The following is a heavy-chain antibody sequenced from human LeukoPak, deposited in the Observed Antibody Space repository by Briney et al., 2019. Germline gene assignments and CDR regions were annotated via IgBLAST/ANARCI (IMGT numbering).Heavy chain of an antibody. J-gene: IGHJ4*02. CDR1: GGSISSYY. CDR3: ARLNIAGGFDF. V-gene: IGHV4-59*12. D-gene: IGHD5-12*01. CDR2: IYYSGST. Sequence: SETLSLTCTVSGGSISSYYWSWIRQPPGKGLEWIGYIYYSGSTNYNPSLKSRVTISVDTSKNQFSLRLSSVTAADTAMYYCARLNIAGGFDFWGQGTPVTVSS.